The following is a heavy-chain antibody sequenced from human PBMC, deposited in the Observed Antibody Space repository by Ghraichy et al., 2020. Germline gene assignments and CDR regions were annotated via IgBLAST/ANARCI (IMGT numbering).Heavy chain of an antibody. V-gene: IGHV1-2*04. CDR1: GYTFTGYY. CDR3: AREKHDIYSSGRDDFFDY. Sequence: ASVKVSCKASGYTFTGYYMHWVRQAPGQGLEWMGWINPNSGGTNYAQKFQGWVTMTRDTSISTAYMELSRLRSDDTAVYYCAREKHDIYSSGRDDFFDYWGQGTLVTVSS. D-gene: IGHD6-19*01. J-gene: IGHJ4*02. CDR2: INPNSGGT.